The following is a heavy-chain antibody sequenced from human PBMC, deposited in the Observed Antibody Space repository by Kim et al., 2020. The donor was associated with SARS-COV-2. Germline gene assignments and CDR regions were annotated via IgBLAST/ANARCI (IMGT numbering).Heavy chain of an antibody. Sequence: SETLSLTCTVSGGSMTSYYWSWIRQSPGKGLEWIGNMYYSGSTNYNPSLRSRVTISVDTSKNQVSLQLSSVTATDTAVYYCARRSDWFDYWGQGTLVTVS. CDR3: ARRSDWFDY. J-gene: IGHJ4*02. D-gene: IGHD2-21*02. CDR2: MYYSGST. V-gene: IGHV4-59*08. CDR1: GGSMTSYY.